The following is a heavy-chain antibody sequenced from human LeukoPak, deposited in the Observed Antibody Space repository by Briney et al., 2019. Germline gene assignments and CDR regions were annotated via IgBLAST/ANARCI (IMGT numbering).Heavy chain of an antibody. Sequence: GGSLRLSCAASGFTFDDYAMHWVRHAPGKGLEWVSGISWNSGSIGYADSVKGRFTISRDNAKNSLYLQMNSLRAEDTALYYCAKGPNRYDFWSGYSYYFDYWGQGTLVTVSS. CDR1: GFTFDDYA. J-gene: IGHJ4*02. V-gene: IGHV3-9*01. CDR3: AKGPNRYDFWSGYSYYFDY. CDR2: ISWNSGSI. D-gene: IGHD3-3*01.